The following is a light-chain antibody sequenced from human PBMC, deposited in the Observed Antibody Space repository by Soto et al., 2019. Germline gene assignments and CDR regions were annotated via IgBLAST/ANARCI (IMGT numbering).Light chain of an antibody. CDR3: CSYAGTSTLV. Sequence: QSVLTQPASVSGSPGQSITISCTGTSSDVGSYNLVSWYQHHPGKAPKIMIYEVSKWPSGVSNRFSGSKSGNTASLTISGLQAEDEADYYCCSYAGTSTLVLGTGTKVTVL. CDR1: SSDVGSYNL. CDR2: EVS. J-gene: IGLJ1*01. V-gene: IGLV2-23*02.